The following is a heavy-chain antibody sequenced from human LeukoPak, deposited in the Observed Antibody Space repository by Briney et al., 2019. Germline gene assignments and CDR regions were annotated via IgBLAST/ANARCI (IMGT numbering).Heavy chain of an antibody. J-gene: IGHJ4*02. V-gene: IGHV3-48*01. CDR1: GFTFSSYS. CDR2: ISSRSSTI. CDR3: ARGDERFLEWLLSTFDY. D-gene: IGHD3-3*01. Sequence: GGSLRLSCAASGFTFSSYSMNWVRQAPGKGLEWVSYISSRSSTIYYADSVKGRFTISRDNAKNSLYLQMNSPRAEDTAVYYCARGDERFLEWLLSTFDYWGQGTLVTVSS.